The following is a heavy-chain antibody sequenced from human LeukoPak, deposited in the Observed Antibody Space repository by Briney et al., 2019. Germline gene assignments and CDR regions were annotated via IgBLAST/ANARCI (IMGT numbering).Heavy chain of an antibody. Sequence: PGGSLRLSCAASGFTFSSYGMHWVRQAPGKGLEWVAVISYDGSNKYYADSVKGRFTISRDNSKNTLYLQMNSLRAEDTAVYYCAKADSGMIEEAGAFDIWDQGTMVTVSS. CDR3: AKADSGMIEEAGAFDI. CDR2: ISYDGSNK. V-gene: IGHV3-30*18. D-gene: IGHD3-22*01. CDR1: GFTFSSYG. J-gene: IGHJ3*02.